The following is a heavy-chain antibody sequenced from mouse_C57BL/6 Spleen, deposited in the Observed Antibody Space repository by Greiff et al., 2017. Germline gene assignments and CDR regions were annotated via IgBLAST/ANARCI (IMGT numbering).Heavy chain of an antibody. D-gene: IGHD2-4*01. CDR3: VRDEDYDGVYFDY. J-gene: IGHJ2*01. Sequence: EVKLMESGGGLVKPGGSLKLSCAASGFTFSSYAMSWVRQTPEKRLEWVATISDGGSYTYYPDNVKGRFTISRDNAKNNLYLQMSHLKSEDTAMYYCVRDEDYDGVYFDYWGQGTTLTVSS. CDR2: ISDGGSYT. V-gene: IGHV5-4*01. CDR1: GFTFSSYA.